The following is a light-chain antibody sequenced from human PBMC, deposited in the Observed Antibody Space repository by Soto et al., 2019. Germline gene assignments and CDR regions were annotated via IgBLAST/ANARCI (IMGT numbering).Light chain of an antibody. V-gene: IGLV1-44*01. CDR2: SNN. J-gene: IGLJ1*01. CDR3: AAWDDSLISYV. Sequence: QSVLAQPPSASVTPGQRGNISWSDWNSNLGSTTVIWYQQLPGTPPKLLIYSNNQRPSGVPERFSGSKSGTSASLFISGCQSEDKADYYWAAWDDSLISYVVGTGTKVTV. CDR1: NSNLGSTT.